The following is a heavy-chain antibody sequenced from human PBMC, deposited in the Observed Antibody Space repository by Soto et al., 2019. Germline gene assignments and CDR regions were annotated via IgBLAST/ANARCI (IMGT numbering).Heavy chain of an antibody. Sequence: SETLSLTCTVSGGSISSGGYYWSWTRQHPGKGLEWIGYIYYSGSTYYNPSLKSRVTISVDTSKNQFSLKLSSVTAADTAVYYCARAEKYSSSSPADYWGQGTLVTVSS. V-gene: IGHV4-31*03. D-gene: IGHD6-6*01. CDR1: GGSISSGGYY. CDR3: ARAEKYSSSSPADY. J-gene: IGHJ4*02. CDR2: IYYSGST.